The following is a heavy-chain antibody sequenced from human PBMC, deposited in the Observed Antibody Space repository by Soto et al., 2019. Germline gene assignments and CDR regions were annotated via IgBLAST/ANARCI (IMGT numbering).Heavy chain of an antibody. J-gene: IGHJ6*02. D-gene: IGHD2-15*01. Sequence: QVQLQESGPGLVKPSQTLSLTCTVSGGSISSGGYYWSWIRQHPGKGLEWIGYIYYSGATYYNPSLKGRVTISVDTSKNQFSLKLSSVTAADTAVYYCARGGLRYCSGGSCYSAELSRYYYGMDVWGQGTTVTVSS. CDR1: GGSISSGGYY. CDR3: ARGGLRYCSGGSCYSAELSRYYYGMDV. V-gene: IGHV4-31*03. CDR2: IYYSGAT.